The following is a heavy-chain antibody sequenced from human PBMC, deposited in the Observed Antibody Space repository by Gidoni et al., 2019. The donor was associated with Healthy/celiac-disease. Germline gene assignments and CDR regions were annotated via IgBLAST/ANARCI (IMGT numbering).Heavy chain of an antibody. CDR1: GFPFSSYS. J-gene: IGHJ3*02. CDR3: ASEVTTSSSWSMGAFDI. V-gene: IGHV3-21*01. Sequence: EVQLVESGGGLVKPGGSMRLSCAASGFPFSSYSMNWVRQAPGKGLEWVSSISSSSSYIYYADSVKGRFTISRDNAKNSLYLQMNSLRAEDTAVYYCASEVTTSSSWSMGAFDIWGQGTMVTVSS. D-gene: IGHD6-13*01. CDR2: ISSSSSYI.